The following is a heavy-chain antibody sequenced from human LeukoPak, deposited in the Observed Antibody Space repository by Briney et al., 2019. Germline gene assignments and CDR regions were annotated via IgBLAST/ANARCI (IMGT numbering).Heavy chain of an antibody. CDR3: AGSFFGVVIIDYFDY. Sequence: SETLSLTCAVYGGSFSAYYWSWIRQPPGKGLEWIGEINHSGSTNYNPSLKSRVTISVDTSKNQFSLKLSSVTAADTAVYYCAGSFFGVVIIDYFDYWSQGTLVTVSS. V-gene: IGHV4-34*01. CDR2: INHSGST. J-gene: IGHJ4*02. D-gene: IGHD3-3*01. CDR1: GGSFSAYY.